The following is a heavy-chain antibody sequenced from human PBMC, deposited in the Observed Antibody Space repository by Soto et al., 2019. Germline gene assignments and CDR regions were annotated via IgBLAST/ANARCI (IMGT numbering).Heavy chain of an antibody. Sequence: PSETLSLTCTVSGGSISSGGYYWSLIRQHPGQGLEWIGYIYYSGSTYYNPSLKSRVTISVHTCKNQFSLKLRSVTAADTAVYYCAISSGYADWFDPWGQGTLVTVS. CDR3: AISSGYADWFDP. CDR2: IYYSGST. CDR1: GGSISSGGYY. V-gene: IGHV4-31*03. D-gene: IGHD3-22*01. J-gene: IGHJ5*02.